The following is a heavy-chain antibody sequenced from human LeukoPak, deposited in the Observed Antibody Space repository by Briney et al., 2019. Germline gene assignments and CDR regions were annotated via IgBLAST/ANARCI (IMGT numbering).Heavy chain of an antibody. CDR3: ARAGAYSGYDL. Sequence: ASVKVSCKASGYTFTGYYMHWVRHAPGQGLEWMGWIIPNSGGTNYAQKIQCRVTMTRDTSIRTAYMELSRLRSDATAVYYCARAGAYSGYDLWGQGTLVTVSS. CDR2: IIPNSGGT. V-gene: IGHV1-2*02. D-gene: IGHD5-12*01. J-gene: IGHJ4*02. CDR1: GYTFTGYY.